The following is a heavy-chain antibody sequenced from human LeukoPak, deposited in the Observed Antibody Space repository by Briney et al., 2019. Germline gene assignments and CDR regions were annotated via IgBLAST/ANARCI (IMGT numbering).Heavy chain of an antibody. J-gene: IGHJ4*02. CDR3: AKDTYGSGSYSFFDY. D-gene: IGHD3-10*01. Sequence: PGRSLRLSCAASGFTFDDYAMHWVRQAPGKGLEWVSGISWNSGSIGYADSAKGRFTISRDNAKNSLYLQMNSLRAEDTAVYYCAKDTYGSGSYSFFDYWGQGTLVTVSS. CDR1: GFTFDDYA. CDR2: ISWNSGSI. V-gene: IGHV3-9*01.